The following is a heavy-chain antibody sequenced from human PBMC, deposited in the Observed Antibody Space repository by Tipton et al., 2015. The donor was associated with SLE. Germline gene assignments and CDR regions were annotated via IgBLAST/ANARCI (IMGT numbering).Heavy chain of an antibody. J-gene: IGHJ4*02. V-gene: IGHV4-4*09. CDR2: ISHNGGT. Sequence: TLSLTCSVSGDSTSLYFWTWIRQPPGERLEWLGYISHNGGTAYNPSLSSRVTISIDTSKKQFSLRLRSATAADTAVYYCTRDPSSGTTVFSPFDYWGQGTLVTVSS. CDR1: GDSTSLYF. CDR3: TRDPSSGTTVFSPFDY. D-gene: IGHD1-7*01.